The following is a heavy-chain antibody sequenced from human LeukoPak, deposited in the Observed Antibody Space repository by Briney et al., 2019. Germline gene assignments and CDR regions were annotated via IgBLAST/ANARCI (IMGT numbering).Heavy chain of an antibody. Sequence: ASVKVSCKASGYTFTSYDISWVRQAPGQGLEWMGWISAYNGNTNYAQKLQGRVTMTTDTSTSTAYMELRSLRSDDTAVYYCARDRGVFGGYYYYYMDVWGKGTTVTISS. J-gene: IGHJ6*03. CDR1: GYTFTSYD. CDR3: ARDRGVFGGYYYYYMDV. V-gene: IGHV1-18*01. CDR2: ISAYNGNT. D-gene: IGHD3-3*01.